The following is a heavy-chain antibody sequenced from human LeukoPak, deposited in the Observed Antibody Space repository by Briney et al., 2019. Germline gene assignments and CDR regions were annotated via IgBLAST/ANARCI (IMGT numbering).Heavy chain of an antibody. D-gene: IGHD5-18*01. Sequence: PGGSLRLSCAASGFTLNTYAMYWVRQAPGKGLEWVAVISYDGSNKYYADSVKGRFTISRDNSKNTLYLQMNSLRAEDTAVYYCARDLATRTIRGYSFGIDYWGQGTLVTVSS. CDR2: ISYDGSNK. V-gene: IGHV3-30-3*01. J-gene: IGHJ4*02. CDR3: ARDLATRTIRGYSFGIDY. CDR1: GFTLNTYA.